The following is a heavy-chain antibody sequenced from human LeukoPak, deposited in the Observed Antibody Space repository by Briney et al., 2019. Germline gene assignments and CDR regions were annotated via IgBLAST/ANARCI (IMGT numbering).Heavy chain of an antibody. J-gene: IGHJ4*02. CDR3: AEGKYYFDY. CDR2: IYHSGST. CDR1: GGSISSGGYS. V-gene: IGHV4-30-2*01. Sequence: PSETLSLTCAVAGGSISSGGYSWSWIRQPPGKGLEWIGYIYHSGSTYYNPSLKSRVTISVDRSKNQLSLKLSSVTAADTAVYYCAEGKYYFDYWGQGTLVTVSS.